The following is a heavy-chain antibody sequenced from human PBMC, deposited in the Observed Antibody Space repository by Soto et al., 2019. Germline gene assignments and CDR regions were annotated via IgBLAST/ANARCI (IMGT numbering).Heavy chain of an antibody. J-gene: IGHJ6*02. CDR3: ARGRSSSWYTKHYYYYGMDV. V-gene: IGHV4-34*01. CDR1: GGSFSGYY. D-gene: IGHD6-13*01. Sequence: TLSLTCAVYGGSFSGYYWSWIRQPPGKGLEWIGEINHSGSTNYNPSLKSRVTISVDTSKNQFSLKLSSVTAADTAVYYCARGRSSSWYTKHYYYYGMDVWGQGTTVTVSS. CDR2: INHSGST.